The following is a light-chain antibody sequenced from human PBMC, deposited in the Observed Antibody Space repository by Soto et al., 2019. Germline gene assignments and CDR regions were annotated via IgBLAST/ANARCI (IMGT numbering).Light chain of an antibody. CDR2: GAS. CDR1: QSINTF. J-gene: IGKJ1*01. V-gene: IGKV1-39*01. CDR3: QQTYTSRPWT. Sequence: DMRVTQSPSCLSAAVGDGVTITSRASQSINTFLNWYQQRPGKAPNLLIYGASNLQSGVPSRFSGSGSGTDFTLTISSLQPEDFATYYCQQTYTSRPWTFGRGTKVDIK.